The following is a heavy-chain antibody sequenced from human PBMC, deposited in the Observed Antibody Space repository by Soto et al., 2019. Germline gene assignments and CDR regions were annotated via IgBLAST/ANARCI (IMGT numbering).Heavy chain of an antibody. CDR1: GGTFTSYG. J-gene: IGHJ6*02. CDR2: ILPIFGTP. V-gene: IGHV1-69*01. D-gene: IGHD3-3*01. CDR3: AVRSTYSHYYYAMDV. Sequence: QVQLVQSGAEVKKPGSSVKVSCKASGGTFTSYGIGWVRQAPGQGLEWMGGILPIFGTPNYAQNFRGRVTITEDESTSTADMELSSLRSEDTAVYYCAVRSTYSHYYYAMDVWGQGTTVTVSS.